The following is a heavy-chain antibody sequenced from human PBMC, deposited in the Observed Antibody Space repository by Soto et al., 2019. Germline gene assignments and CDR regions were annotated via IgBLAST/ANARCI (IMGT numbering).Heavy chain of an antibody. Sequence: GGSPRLSCAASGFTIAAHAMTWVRQAPGKGLEWVSSISESGDITFYAESVRGRFTISRDNSKNMLFLQLSSLRVEDTAMYYCVPGSSGTAGEDCWGQGTLVTVSS. D-gene: IGHD1-26*01. V-gene: IGHV3-23*01. J-gene: IGHJ4*02. CDR2: ISESGDIT. CDR3: VPGSSGTAGEDC. CDR1: GFTIAAHA.